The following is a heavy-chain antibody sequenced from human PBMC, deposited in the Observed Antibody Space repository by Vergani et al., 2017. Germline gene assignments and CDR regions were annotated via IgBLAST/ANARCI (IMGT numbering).Heavy chain of an antibody. CDR1: GGSLSNYY. V-gene: IGHV4-4*07. J-gene: IGHJ4*02. CDR2: IYSSGSS. Sequence: QVQLQESGPGLLKPSETLSLTCTVSGGSLSNYYWSWIRQPAGKGLEWIGRIYSSGSSNYNPSLKSRVTMSIDTSKNQFSLRLTSVTAADTAIYYCARDRDEFDYWGQGTLVTVSS. CDR3: ARDRDEFDY.